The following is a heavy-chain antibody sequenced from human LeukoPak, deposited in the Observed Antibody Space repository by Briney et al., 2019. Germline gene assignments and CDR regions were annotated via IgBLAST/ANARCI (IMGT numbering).Heavy chain of an antibody. CDR2: IYSGGST. Sequence: GGSLRLSCAASGFTVSSNYMSWVRQAPGKGLEWVSVIYSGGSTYYADSVKGRFTISRHNSKNTLYLQMNSLRAEDTAVYYCARGDSYTATVTSYGMDVWGQGTTVTVSS. D-gene: IGHD5-18*01. V-gene: IGHV3-53*04. CDR1: GFTVSSNY. J-gene: IGHJ6*02. CDR3: ARGDSYTATVTSYGMDV.